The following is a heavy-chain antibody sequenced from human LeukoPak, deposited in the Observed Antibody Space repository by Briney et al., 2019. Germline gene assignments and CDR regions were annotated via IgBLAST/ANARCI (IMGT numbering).Heavy chain of an antibody. J-gene: IGHJ4*01. D-gene: IGHD6-13*01. Sequence: SETLSLTCAVYGGSFSGYYWSWIRQPPGKGLEWIGEINHSGSTNYNPSLKSRVTISVDTSKNQFSLKLSSVTAADTAVYYCARFLKAAAYYFDYWGQGNLVNVSS. CDR3: ARFLKAAAYYFDY. CDR2: INHSGST. V-gene: IGHV4-34*01. CDR1: GGSFSGYY.